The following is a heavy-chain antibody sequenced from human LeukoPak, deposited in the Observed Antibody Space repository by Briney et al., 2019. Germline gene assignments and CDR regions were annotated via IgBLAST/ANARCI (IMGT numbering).Heavy chain of an antibody. D-gene: IGHD4-17*01. V-gene: IGHV3-66*01. CDR2: IYGSTSA. Sequence: GGSLRLSFAASGFTVSSNYINSVRQAPGKGLEWVSLIYGSTSADYADSVKGRFTISRDTSMNTVYLQMNSLRAEDTDVYYCARLNFGDDYWGQGTLVTVSS. CDR1: GFTVSSNY. J-gene: IGHJ4*02. CDR3: ARLNFGDDY.